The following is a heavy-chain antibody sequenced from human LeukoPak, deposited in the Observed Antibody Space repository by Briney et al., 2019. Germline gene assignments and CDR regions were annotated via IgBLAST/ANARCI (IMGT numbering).Heavy chain of an antibody. D-gene: IGHD3-9*01. V-gene: IGHV3-23*01. CDR3: AKAPRYFDWLSVDY. CDR2: ISGSGGST. J-gene: IGHJ4*02. CDR1: GFTFSSYA. Sequence: PGGSLRLSCAASGFTFSSYAMSWVRQAPGKGLEWVSAISGSGGSTYYADSVKGRFTISRDISKNTLYLQMNSLRAEDTAVYYCAKAPRYFDWLSVDYWGQGTPVTVSS.